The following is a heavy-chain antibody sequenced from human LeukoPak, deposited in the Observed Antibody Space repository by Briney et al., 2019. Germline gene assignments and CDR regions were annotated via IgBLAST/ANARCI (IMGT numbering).Heavy chain of an antibody. CDR1: GGSFSSHY. Sequence: SETLSLTCTVSGGSFSSHYWTWIRQSPGTGLEWIGYISHIGRTNYNPSLKSRVTISIDTSKNQFSLKLRSVTSADTAVYYCARDLVTVTKGFDIWGQGTMVSVSS. J-gene: IGHJ3*02. CDR3: ARDLVTVTKGFDI. CDR2: ISHIGRT. D-gene: IGHD4-17*01. V-gene: IGHV4-59*11.